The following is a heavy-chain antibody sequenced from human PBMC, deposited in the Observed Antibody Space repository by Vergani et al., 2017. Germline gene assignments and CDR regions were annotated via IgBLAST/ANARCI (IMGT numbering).Heavy chain of an antibody. V-gene: IGHV4-59*01. J-gene: IGHJ6*03. CDR3: ARARGYSSSWYRNYYYYFYMDV. CDR2: SYYSGST. CDR1: GGSISSYY. Sequence: QVQLQESGPGLVKPSETLSLTCTVSGGSISSYYWSWIRQPPGKGLEWIGYSYYSGSTNYNPSLKSRVTISVDTSKNQFSLKLGSVTAADTAVYYCARARGYSSSWYRNYYYYFYMDVWGKGTTVTVSS. D-gene: IGHD6-13*01.